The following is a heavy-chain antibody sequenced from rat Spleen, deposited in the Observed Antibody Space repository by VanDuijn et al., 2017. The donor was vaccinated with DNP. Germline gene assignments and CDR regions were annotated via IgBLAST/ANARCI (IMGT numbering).Heavy chain of an antibody. CDR3: ARLEFGGYTYYFDY. D-gene: IGHD1-11*01. J-gene: IGHJ2*01. CDR1: DYSITNNY. Sequence: EVQLQESGPGLVKPSQSLSLTCSVTDYSITNNYWGWIRKFPGNKMEWMGYISYSGITSYNPSLKSRISITRDTSKNQFFLQLNSVTTEDTATYYCARLEFGGYTYYFDYWGQGVMVTVSS. V-gene: IGHV3-1*01. CDR2: ISYSGIT.